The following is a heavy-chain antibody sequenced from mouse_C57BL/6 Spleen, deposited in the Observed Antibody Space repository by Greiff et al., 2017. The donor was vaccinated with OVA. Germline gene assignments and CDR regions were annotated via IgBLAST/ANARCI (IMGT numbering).Heavy chain of an antibody. D-gene: IGHD2-13*01. J-gene: IGHJ3*01. V-gene: IGHV10-1*01. CDR3: VRHGDHSWFSY. Sequence: EVKLVESGGGLVQPKGSLKLSCAASGFSFNTYAMNWVRQAPGKGLEWVARIRSKSNNYATYYADSVKDRFTISRDDSEIMLYLQMNNLKTEDTAMYYCVRHGDHSWFSYWGQGTLVTVSA. CDR1: GFSFNTYA. CDR2: IRSKSNNYAT.